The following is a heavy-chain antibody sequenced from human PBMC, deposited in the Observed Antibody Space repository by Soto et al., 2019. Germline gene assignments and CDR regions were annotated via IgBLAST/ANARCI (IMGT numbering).Heavy chain of an antibody. Sequence: AAVKVSCKASGYTFTGYYMHWVRQAPGEGLEWMGWINSNSGATNYAQQFQGRVTMTRDTSISTADMELSRLRSDDTAVYYCALSGWFKWFDPWGQGTLVTVSS. CDR3: ALSGWFKWFDP. CDR2: INSNSGAT. J-gene: IGHJ5*02. V-gene: IGHV1-2*02. D-gene: IGHD6-19*01. CDR1: GYTFTGYY.